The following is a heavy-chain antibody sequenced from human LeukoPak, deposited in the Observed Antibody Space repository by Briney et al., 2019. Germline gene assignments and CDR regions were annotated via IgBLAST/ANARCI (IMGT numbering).Heavy chain of an antibody. CDR3: ARQTGNFWPMDV. D-gene: IGHD3-3*01. Sequence: KSSETLSLTCTVSGGSISSYYWGWIRQPPGKGLEWVGFIYYSGSTNYNPSLKSRVTISVDTSKNQFSLKLSSVTAADTAVYYCARQTGNFWPMDVWGQGTTVTVSS. CDR2: IYYSGST. J-gene: IGHJ6*02. CDR1: GGSISSYY. V-gene: IGHV4-59*01.